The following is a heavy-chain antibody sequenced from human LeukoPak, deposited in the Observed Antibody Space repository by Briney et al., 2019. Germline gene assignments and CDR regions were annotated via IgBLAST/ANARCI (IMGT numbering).Heavy chain of an antibody. CDR2: IIPILGIA. D-gene: IGHD4-23*01. J-gene: IGHJ3*02. CDR3: ARGRYYGGKPPCDAFDI. V-gene: IGHV1-69*04. CDR1: GYTFTSYY. Sequence: SVKVSCKASGYTFTSYYMHWVRQAPGQGLEWMGRIIPILGIANYAQKFQGRVTITADKSTSTAYMELSSLRSEDTAVYYCARGRYYGGKPPCDAFDIWGQGTMVTVSS.